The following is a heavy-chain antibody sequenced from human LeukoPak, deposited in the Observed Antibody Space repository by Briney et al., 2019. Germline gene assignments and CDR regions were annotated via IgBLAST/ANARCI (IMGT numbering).Heavy chain of an antibody. CDR2: MNPNSGNT. CDR3: ARGTRPVYCTNAVCYTPYYFDY. V-gene: IGHV1-8*02. J-gene: IGHJ4*02. D-gene: IGHD2-8*01. Sequence: GASVKVSCKASGYTFTSYDINWVRQATGQGLEWMGWMNPNSGNTGYAQKFQGRATMTRNTSISTAYMELRSLRSEDTAVYYCARGTRPVYCTNAVCYTPYYFDYWGQGTLVTVSS. CDR1: GYTFTSYD.